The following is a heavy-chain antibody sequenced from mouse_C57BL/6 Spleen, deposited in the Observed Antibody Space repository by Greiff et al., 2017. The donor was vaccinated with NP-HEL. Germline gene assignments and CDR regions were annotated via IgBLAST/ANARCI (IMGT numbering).Heavy chain of an antibody. V-gene: IGHV7-3*01. CDR2: IRNKANGYTT. CDR1: GFTFPAYY. Sequence: EVQRVESGGGLVQPGGSLSLSCAASGFTFPAYYMSWVRQPPGKALEWLGFIRNKANGYTTAYTASVTGRFTISRDNSQSILYLQMNALRAEDSATYYCARSGYYGSRGYYAMDYWGQGTSVTVSS. CDR3: ARSGYYGSRGYYAMDY. J-gene: IGHJ4*01. D-gene: IGHD1-1*01.